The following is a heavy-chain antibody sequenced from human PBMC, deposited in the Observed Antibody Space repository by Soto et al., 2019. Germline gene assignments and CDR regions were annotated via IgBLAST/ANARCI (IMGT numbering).Heavy chain of an antibody. D-gene: IGHD5-12*01. Sequence: QLQLQESGPGLVKPSETLSLTCTVSGGSISSSSYYWGWIRQPPGKGLEWIGSIYYSGSTYYNPSLKSRVTISVDTSKNQFSLKLSVVTAADPAVYYFARGDGYNYSFAYWGQGTLVTVSS. CDR2: IYYSGST. CDR1: GGSISSSSYY. J-gene: IGHJ4*02. CDR3: ARGDGYNYSFAY. V-gene: IGHV4-39*07.